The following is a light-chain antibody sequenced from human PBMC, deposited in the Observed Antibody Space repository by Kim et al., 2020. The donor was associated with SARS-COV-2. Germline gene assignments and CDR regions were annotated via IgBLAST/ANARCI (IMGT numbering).Light chain of an antibody. V-gene: IGLV3-27*01. CDR2: KDS. J-gene: IGLJ3*02. Sequence: VSPGQTARITCSGDVLGKKYARWNQQKAGQAPVLVIYKDSERPSGIPGRFSGSNSGTTVTLTISGAQVEDEADYYCYSAADNNLWVFGGGTQLTVL. CDR3: YSAADNNLWV. CDR1: VLGKKY.